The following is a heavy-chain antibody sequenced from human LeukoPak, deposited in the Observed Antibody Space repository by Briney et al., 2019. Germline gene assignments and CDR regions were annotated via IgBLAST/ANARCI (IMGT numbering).Heavy chain of an antibody. D-gene: IGHD6-13*01. Sequence: PGGSLRLSCAASGFTFSSYWMSWVRQAPGKGLEWVANIKQDGSEKYYVDSVKGRFTISRDNAKNSLYLQMNSLRAEDMALYYCAKDAGTDYYYYMDVWGKGTTVTVSS. CDR1: GFTFSSYW. CDR2: IKQDGSEK. CDR3: AKDAGTDYYYYMDV. V-gene: IGHV3-7*03. J-gene: IGHJ6*03.